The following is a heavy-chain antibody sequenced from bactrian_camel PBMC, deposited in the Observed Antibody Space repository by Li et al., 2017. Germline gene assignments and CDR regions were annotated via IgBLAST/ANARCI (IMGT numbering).Heavy chain of an antibody. CDR3: AAQFLEASCAVVHAIDN. CDR2: IDTDGRVS. D-gene: IGHD2*01. J-gene: IGHJ4*01. V-gene: IGHV3S1*01. Sequence: HVQLVESGGGSVQAGGSLRISCEGGGYRDYCMGWFRQLAGRGREGVSAIDTDGRVSEVDSAKGRFTISKDNAENILYLQMNNLKPEDTGTYYCAAQFLEASCAVVHAIDNWGQGTQVTVS. CDR1: GYRDYC.